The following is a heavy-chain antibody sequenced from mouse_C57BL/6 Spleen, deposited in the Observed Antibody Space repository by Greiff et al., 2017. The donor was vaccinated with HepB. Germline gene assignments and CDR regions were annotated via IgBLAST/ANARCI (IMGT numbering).Heavy chain of an antibody. CDR2: INPGSGGT. CDR3: ARRIYYYGSSHFDY. CDR1: GYAFTNYL. Sequence: QVQLQQSGAELVRPGTSVKVSCKASGYAFTNYLIEWVKQRPGQGLEWIGVINPGSGGTNYNEKFKGKATLTADKSSSTAYMQLSSLTSEDSAVYFCARRIYYYGSSHFDYWGQGTTLTVSS. D-gene: IGHD1-1*01. J-gene: IGHJ2*01. V-gene: IGHV1-54*01.